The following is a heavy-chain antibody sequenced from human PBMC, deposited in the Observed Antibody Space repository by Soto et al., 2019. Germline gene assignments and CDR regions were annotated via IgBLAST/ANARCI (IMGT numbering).Heavy chain of an antibody. Sequence: SETLSLTCTVSGASITSGGYYWSCIRQHPGKGLEWIGYIYYSVSTYYNPSLKSRVIISVDTSKNQFSLNLSSVTAADTAVYYCSRAENERGGIDHPPDYWGQGTLVTVSS. CDR2: IYYSVST. D-gene: IGHD6-13*01. J-gene: IGHJ4*02. CDR3: SRAENERGGIDHPPDY. CDR1: GASITSGGYY. V-gene: IGHV4-31*03.